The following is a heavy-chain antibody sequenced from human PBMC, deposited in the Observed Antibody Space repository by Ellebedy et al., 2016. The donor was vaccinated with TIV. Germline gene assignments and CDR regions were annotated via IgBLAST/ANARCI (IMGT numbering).Heavy chain of an antibody. V-gene: IGHV3-30-3*01. D-gene: IGHD4-23*01. J-gene: IGHJ4*02. CDR2: ISYDGSNK. CDR1: GFTFSSYA. CDR3: AREGLRWLDY. Sequence: GESLKISXAASGFTFSSYAMHWVRQAPGKGLEWVAVISYDGSNKYYADSVKGRFTISRDNSKNTLYLQMNSLRAEDTAVYYCAREGLRWLDYWGQGTLVTVSS.